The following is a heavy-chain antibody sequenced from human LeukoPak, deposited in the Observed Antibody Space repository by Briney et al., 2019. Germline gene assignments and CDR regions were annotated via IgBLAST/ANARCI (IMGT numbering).Heavy chain of an antibody. CDR2: ISSSSSYI. CDR3: ARDITMVRGVTLPVGGGRQYYFDY. V-gene: IGHV3-21*01. CDR1: GFTFSSYS. Sequence: GGSLRLSCAASGFTFSSYSMNWVRQAPGKGLEWVSSISSSSSYIYYADSVKGRFTISRDNAKNSLYLQMNSLRAEDTAVYYCARDITMVRGVTLPVGGGRQYYFDYWGQGTLVTVSS. D-gene: IGHD3-10*01. J-gene: IGHJ4*02.